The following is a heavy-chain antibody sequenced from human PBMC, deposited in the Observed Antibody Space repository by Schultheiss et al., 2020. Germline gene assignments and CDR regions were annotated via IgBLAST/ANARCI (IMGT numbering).Heavy chain of an antibody. J-gene: IGHJ3*02. CDR2: INPSGGST. D-gene: IGHD2-15*01. Sequence: ASVKVSCKASGYTFTSYYMHWVRQAPGQGLEWMGIINPSGGSTSYAQKFQGRVTMTRDTSTSTVYMELSSLRSEDTAVYYCARYCSAGSCYNQIDAFDIWGQGTMVTVSS. CDR3: ARYCSAGSCYNQIDAFDI. CDR1: GYTFTSYY. V-gene: IGHV1-46*01.